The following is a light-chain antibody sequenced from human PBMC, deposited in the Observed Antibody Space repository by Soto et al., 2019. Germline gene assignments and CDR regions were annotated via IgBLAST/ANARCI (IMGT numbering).Light chain of an antibody. CDR2: GAS. CDR3: QQYHNWPPQYT. V-gene: IGKV3-15*01. CDR1: QTINSN. J-gene: IGKJ2*01. Sequence: EIVMTQSPATLSVSPGERATVSCRASQTINSNLAWYQQKPGQAPRLLIHGASTRATGVPARFSGSGSGTEFPLTISSLQSEDFAVYYGQQYHNWPPQYTFGQGTKLQI.